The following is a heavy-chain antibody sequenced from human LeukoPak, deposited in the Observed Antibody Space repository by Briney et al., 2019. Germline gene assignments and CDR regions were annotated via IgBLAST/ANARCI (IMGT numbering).Heavy chain of an antibody. V-gene: IGHV1-46*01. J-gene: IGHJ3*02. CDR3: KSDDAFDI. CDR2: INPSGGST. CDR1: GYTFTSYY. Sequence: GASVKVSYKASGYTFTSYYMHWVRQAPGQGLEWMGIINPSGGSTNYAQKFQGRVTITADESTSTAYMELSSLRSEDTAVYYCKSDDAFDIWGQGTMVTVSS.